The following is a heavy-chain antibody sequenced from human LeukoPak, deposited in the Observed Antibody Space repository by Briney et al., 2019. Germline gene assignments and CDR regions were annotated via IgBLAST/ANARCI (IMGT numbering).Heavy chain of an antibody. Sequence: GASVKVSCKASGYTFTSYDINWVRQATGQGLEWMGWMNPNSGNTNYAQKLQGRVTMTTDTSTSTAYMELRSLRSDDTAVYYCARVGYSSSWYRYDAFDIWGQGTMVTVSS. CDR1: GYTFTSYD. D-gene: IGHD6-13*01. CDR2: MNPNSGNT. CDR3: ARVGYSSSWYRYDAFDI. V-gene: IGHV1-18*01. J-gene: IGHJ3*02.